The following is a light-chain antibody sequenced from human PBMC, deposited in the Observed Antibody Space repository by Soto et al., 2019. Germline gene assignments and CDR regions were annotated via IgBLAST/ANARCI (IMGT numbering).Light chain of an antibody. V-gene: IGKV1-9*01. Sequence: DIQLTLSPSFLSASVGDRVTITCRASQVISSYLAWYQQKPGKAPKLLIYAASTLQSGVPSRFSGSRSGTEFTLTISSLQPEDFATYYCQQLNSYPIPFGQGTRLEIK. CDR3: QQLNSYPIP. CDR2: AAS. CDR1: QVISSY. J-gene: IGKJ5*01.